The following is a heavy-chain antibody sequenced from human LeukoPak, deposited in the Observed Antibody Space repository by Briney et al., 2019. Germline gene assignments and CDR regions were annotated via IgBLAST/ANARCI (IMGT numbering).Heavy chain of an antibody. CDR2: INPNSGGT. J-gene: IGHJ4*02. CDR3: ARLWVTGPHIDY. V-gene: IGHV1-2*02. Sequence: ASVKVSCKVSGGTLSIYAINWVRQAPGQGLEWMGWINPNSGGTNYAQKFQGRVTMTRDTSISTAYMELSRLRSDDTAVYYCARLWVTGPHIDYWGQGTLVTVSS. D-gene: IGHD5-18*01. CDR1: GGTLSIYA.